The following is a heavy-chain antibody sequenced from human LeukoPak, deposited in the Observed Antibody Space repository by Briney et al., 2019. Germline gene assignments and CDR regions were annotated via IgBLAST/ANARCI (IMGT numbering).Heavy chain of an antibody. V-gene: IGHV3-48*03. J-gene: IGHJ4*02. CDR3: ARAYYDSSGYYDTIDY. CDR1: GFTFSTYE. Sequence: GGSLRLSCAASGFTFSTYEMNWVRQAPGKGLEWVSYISTSGSTICYVDSVKGRFTISRDNAKNSLSLQMNSLRAEDTAVYYCARAYYDSSGYYDTIDYWGQGTLVTVSS. D-gene: IGHD3-22*01. CDR2: ISTSGSTI.